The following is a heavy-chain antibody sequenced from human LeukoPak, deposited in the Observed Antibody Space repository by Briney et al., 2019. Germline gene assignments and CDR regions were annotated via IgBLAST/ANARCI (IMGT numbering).Heavy chain of an antibody. D-gene: IGHD5-24*01. J-gene: IGHJ4*02. CDR1: GFTFSSYA. V-gene: IGHV3-23*01. CDR3: AKDRYGDGYNLSDY. Sequence: GGLRLSCAASGFTFSSYAMSWVRQAPGKGLEWVSAFSGSGGSTNYADSVKGRFTISRDNSKNTLYLQMNSLRAEDTAVYYCAKDRYGDGYNLSDYWGQGTLVTVSS. CDR2: FSGSGGST.